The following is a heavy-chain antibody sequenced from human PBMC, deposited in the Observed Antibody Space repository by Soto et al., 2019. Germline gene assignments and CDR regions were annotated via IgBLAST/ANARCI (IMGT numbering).Heavy chain of an antibody. D-gene: IGHD1-7*01. Sequence: GVSLRLSCAASGFTFSSYAMSWVRQAPGKGLEWVSAISGSGGSTYYADSVKGRFTISRDNSKNTLYLQMNSLRAEDTAVYYCAKTENWNYGYYFDYWGQGTLVTVSS. J-gene: IGHJ4*02. V-gene: IGHV3-23*01. CDR2: ISGSGGST. CDR3: AKTENWNYGYYFDY. CDR1: GFTFSSYA.